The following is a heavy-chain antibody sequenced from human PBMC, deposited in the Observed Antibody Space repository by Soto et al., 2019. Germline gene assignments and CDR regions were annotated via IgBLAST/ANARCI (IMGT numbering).Heavy chain of an antibody. J-gene: IGHJ4*02. CDR1: GGSISSYY. D-gene: IGHD3-3*01. V-gene: IGHV4-59*13. Sequence: SETLSLTCTVSGGSISSYYWSWIRQPPGKALEWIGYIYYGGSTNYNPSLRSRVTISVDTSKNQFSLKLSSVTAADTAVYYCARVYDGAFDYWGQGTLVTVSS. CDR3: ARVYDGAFDY. CDR2: IYYGGST.